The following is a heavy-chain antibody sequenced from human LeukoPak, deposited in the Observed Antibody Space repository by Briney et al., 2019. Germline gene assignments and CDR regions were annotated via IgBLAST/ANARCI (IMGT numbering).Heavy chain of an antibody. Sequence: GGSLRLSCAASGFIFSSYSMNWVRQAPGKGLEWVSSVSGTSEYIYYADSVRGRFTISRDNSKNTLYLQMNSLRAEDTAVYYCARFKGNYYDSSGYSPYFDYWGQGTLVTVSS. CDR2: VSGTSEYI. CDR3: ARFKGNYYDSSGYSPYFDY. CDR1: GFIFSSYS. J-gene: IGHJ4*02. V-gene: IGHV3-21*04. D-gene: IGHD3-22*01.